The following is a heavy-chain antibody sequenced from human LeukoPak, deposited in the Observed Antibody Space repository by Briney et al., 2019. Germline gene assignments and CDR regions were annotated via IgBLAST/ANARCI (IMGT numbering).Heavy chain of an antibody. Sequence: SVKVSCKASGGSFRTYPISWVRQAPGQGLEWMGGLTQFFRGTNYTQKFQGRLTITTDESSSTAYMELSDLGSDDTAIYYCATSESGRSWDWLAPWGQGTLVTVSS. CDR3: ATSESGRSWDWLAP. D-gene: IGHD3-10*01. V-gene: IGHV1-69*05. CDR1: GGSFRTYP. CDR2: LTQFFRGT. J-gene: IGHJ5*02.